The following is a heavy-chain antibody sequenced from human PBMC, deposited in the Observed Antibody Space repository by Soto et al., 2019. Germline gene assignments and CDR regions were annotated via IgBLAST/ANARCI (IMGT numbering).Heavy chain of an antibody. D-gene: IGHD6-6*01. CDR2: IYYSGNT. Sequence: SETLSLTCTFSGVSISSSSYHWGWIRQPPGRGPEWIGSIYYSGNTYYKPSLKRRVSISIDPSRNQFSLKLTSVTAAATGVYYCASSSPFHYWGPGILVTVSS. V-gene: IGHV4-39*01. CDR1: GVSISSSSYH. CDR3: ASSSPFHY. J-gene: IGHJ4*02.